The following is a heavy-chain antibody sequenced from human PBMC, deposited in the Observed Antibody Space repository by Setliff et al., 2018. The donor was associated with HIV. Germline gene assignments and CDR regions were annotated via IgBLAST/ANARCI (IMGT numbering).Heavy chain of an antibody. Sequence: ASVKVSCKASGYTFTGYYMHWVRQAPGQGLEWMGRINPNSGGTNYAQKFQGRVTMTRDTSISTAYMELSRLRSDDTAVYYCAREGSGWYKYYYYYMDVWGKGTTVTVSS. CDR3: AREGSGWYKYYYYYMDV. CDR1: GYTFTGYY. D-gene: IGHD6-19*01. CDR2: INPNSGGT. J-gene: IGHJ6*03. V-gene: IGHV1-2*06.